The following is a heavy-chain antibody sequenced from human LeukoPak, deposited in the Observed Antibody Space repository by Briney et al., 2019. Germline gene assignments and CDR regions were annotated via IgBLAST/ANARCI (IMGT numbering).Heavy chain of an antibody. Sequence: PGGSLRLSCAVSGFTFSAYSMNWVRQAPGKGLEWVSYISSSGTNIHYADSVKGRFTISRDNAKKTLYLQMNSLRVEDTAVYFCVYYDSSGYYYGRLRYWGQGTPVTVSS. CDR3: VYYDSSGYYYGRLRY. CDR2: ISSSGTNI. J-gene: IGHJ4*02. D-gene: IGHD3-22*01. V-gene: IGHV3-48*01. CDR1: GFTFSAYS.